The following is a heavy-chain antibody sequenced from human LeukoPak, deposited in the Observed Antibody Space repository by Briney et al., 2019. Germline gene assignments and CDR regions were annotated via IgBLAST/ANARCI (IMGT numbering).Heavy chain of an antibody. D-gene: IGHD2-2*01. CDR3: ARKGRYCSSTSCYRHNWFDP. CDR1: GGSLSSYY. J-gene: IGHJ5*02. CDR2: IYYSGST. Sequence: SETLSLTCTVSGGSLSSYYWSWIRQPPGKGLEWIGYIYYSGSTNYNPSLKSRVTISVDTSKNQFSLKLSSVTAADTAVYYCARKGRYCSSTSCYRHNWFDPWGQGTLVTVSS. V-gene: IGHV4-59*12.